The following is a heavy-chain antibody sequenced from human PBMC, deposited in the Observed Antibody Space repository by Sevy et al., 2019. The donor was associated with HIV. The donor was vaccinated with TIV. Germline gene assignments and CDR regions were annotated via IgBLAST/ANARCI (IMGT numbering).Heavy chain of an antibody. D-gene: IGHD1-1*01. CDR1: GFTFSRYA. V-gene: IGHV3-23*01. CDR3: AKEKEYTDPYYFDD. J-gene: IGHJ4*02. Sequence: GGSLRLSCAASGFTFSRYAMSWVRQAPGKGLEWVSGLTNNGDITFDADSVKGRFTISRDNSRNILYLQMNNLRVEDTAVYYCAKEKEYTDPYYFDDWGQATLVTVSS. CDR2: LTNNGDIT.